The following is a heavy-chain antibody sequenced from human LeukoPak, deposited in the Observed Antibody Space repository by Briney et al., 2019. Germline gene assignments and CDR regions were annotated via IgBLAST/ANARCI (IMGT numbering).Heavy chain of an antibody. D-gene: IGHD2-2*01. CDR3: ARDCSGTSCLDY. V-gene: IGHV1-18*01. CDR1: GYTFTNYT. Sequence: ASVKVSCKASGYTFTNYTLNWVRQAPGQGLEWMGWISTYNGGTTYAQKLQGRVTMTTDTSTSTAYMELRSLRSDDTAVYYCARDCSGTSCLDYWGQGTLVTVSS. CDR2: ISTYNGGT. J-gene: IGHJ4*02.